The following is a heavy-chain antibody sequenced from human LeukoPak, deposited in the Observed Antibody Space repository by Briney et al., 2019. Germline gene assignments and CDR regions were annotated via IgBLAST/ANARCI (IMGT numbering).Heavy chain of an antibody. V-gene: IGHV3-23*01. CDR3: SRAEYSPGYYSYDYYYMDV. D-gene: IGHD6-6*01. CDR2: ISGSGGST. CDR1: GFTFSSYA. J-gene: IGHJ6*03. Sequence: TGGSLRLSCAASGFTFSSYAMSWVRQAPGKGLEWVSAISGSGGSTYYADSVKGRFTISRDNSKNTLYLQMNSLRAEDTAVYFCSRAEYSPGYYSYDYYYMDVWGKGTTVTVSS.